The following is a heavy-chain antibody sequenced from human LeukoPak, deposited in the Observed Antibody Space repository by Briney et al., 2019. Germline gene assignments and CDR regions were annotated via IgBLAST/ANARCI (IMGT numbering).Heavy chain of an antibody. V-gene: IGHV4-61*02. J-gene: IGHJ4*02. CDR3: AREEMATMDY. D-gene: IGHD5-24*01. Sequence: SETLSLTCTVSGGSISSGRYYWSWIRQPAGKGLEWIGRIYISGSTNYKASLKSRVTISLDTSKNQFSLKLSSVTAADTAVYYCAREEMATMDYWGQGTLVTVSS. CDR1: GGSISSGRYY. CDR2: IYISGST.